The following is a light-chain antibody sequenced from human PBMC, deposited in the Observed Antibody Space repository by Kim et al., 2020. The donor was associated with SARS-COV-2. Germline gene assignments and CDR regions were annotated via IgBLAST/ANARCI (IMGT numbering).Light chain of an antibody. CDR2: QDS. CDR3: QAWDSSTWV. V-gene: IGLV3-1*01. Sequence: SLSPGQTASITCSGDKLGDKYACWYQQKPGQSPLLVIYQDSKRPSGIPERFSSSNSGNTATLTISGTQAMYEADYYCQAWDSSTWVFGGGTKLTVL. CDR1: KLGDKY. J-gene: IGLJ3*02.